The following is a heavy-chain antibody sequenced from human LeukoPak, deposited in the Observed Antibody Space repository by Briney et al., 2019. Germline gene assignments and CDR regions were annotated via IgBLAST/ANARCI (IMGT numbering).Heavy chain of an antibody. V-gene: IGHV3-21*01. Sequence: PGGSLRLSCAASGFTFSSYSMNWVRQAPGKGLEWVSSISSSSSYIYYADSVKGRFTISRDNAKNSLYLQMNSLRAEDTAVYYCARPLIVGAAGLDYSGQGTLVTVSS. J-gene: IGHJ4*02. CDR1: GFTFSSYS. CDR2: ISSSSSYI. D-gene: IGHD1-26*01. CDR3: ARPLIVGAAGLDY.